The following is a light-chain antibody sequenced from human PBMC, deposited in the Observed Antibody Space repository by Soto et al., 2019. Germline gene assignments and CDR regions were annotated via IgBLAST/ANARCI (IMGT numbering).Light chain of an antibody. V-gene: IGLV2-14*03. CDR2: DVT. Sequence: QSALTQPASVSGSPGQSITISCTGTSSDVGGYNYVSWYQHHPGKAPKLIIYDVTNRPSGVSNPFSGSKSGNTASLTISGLQPEDEADYYSSSSTTSTPPQIVFGTGTKVTVL. CDR1: SSDVGGYNY. J-gene: IGLJ1*01. CDR3: SSSTTSTPPQIV.